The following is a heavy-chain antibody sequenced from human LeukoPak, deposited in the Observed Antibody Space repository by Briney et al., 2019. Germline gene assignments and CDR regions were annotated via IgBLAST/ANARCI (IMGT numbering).Heavy chain of an antibody. V-gene: IGHV4-34*01. Sequence: SETLSLTCAVYGGSFSGYYWSWIRQPPGKGLEWIGEINHSGSTNYNPSLKSRVTISVDTSKNQFSLKLSSVTAADTAVYYCARLRGYTYGLTDYWGQGTLVTVSS. CDR2: INHSGST. J-gene: IGHJ4*02. D-gene: IGHD5-18*01. CDR1: GGSFSGYY. CDR3: ARLRGYTYGLTDY.